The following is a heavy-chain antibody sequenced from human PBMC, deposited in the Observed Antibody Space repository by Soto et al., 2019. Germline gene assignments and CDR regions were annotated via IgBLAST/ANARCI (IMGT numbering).Heavy chain of an antibody. CDR3: ARGLGGSHVVLSN. D-gene: IGHD2-15*01. CDR2: IIPAGTST. Sequence: EVQVVEAGGDLVQPGGSLRLSCAASGFTFSRYWMHWVRQAPGKGLVWVSRIIPAGTSTYYADSVKGRFTISRDNAKNTVYLQMNSLTVEDTAVYYCARGLGGSHVVLSNRGQGTLVTGSS. V-gene: IGHV3-74*01. CDR1: GFTFSRYW. J-gene: IGHJ4*03.